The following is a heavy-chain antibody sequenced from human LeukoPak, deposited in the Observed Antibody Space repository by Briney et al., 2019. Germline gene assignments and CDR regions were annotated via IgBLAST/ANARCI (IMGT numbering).Heavy chain of an antibody. CDR1: GGSIGGYY. D-gene: IGHD3-10*01. CDR2: INNSEST. V-gene: IGHV4-59*08. Sequence: SETLSLTCTVSGGSIGGYYWSWIRQPPGKGLEWIGYINNSESTNYNPSLKSRVTISVDTSKNQFSLRLISVTAADTAVYYCARHGYYFGSGSYFQHWGQGTLVTVSS. J-gene: IGHJ1*01. CDR3: ARHGYYFGSGSYFQH.